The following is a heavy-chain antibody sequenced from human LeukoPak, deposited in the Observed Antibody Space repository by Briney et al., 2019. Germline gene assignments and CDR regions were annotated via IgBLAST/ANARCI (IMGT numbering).Heavy chain of an antibody. V-gene: IGHV5-10-1*01. Sequence: GESLKISCKYSGYSFTSNWISWVRHLPGKGLEWMGRIDPSDSYTNYSPSFQGHVAISVDKSISTAYLQWSSLKASDSAMYYCARRGGGYSVGAFDIWGQGTMVTVSS. D-gene: IGHD1-26*01. CDR1: GYSFTSNW. J-gene: IGHJ3*02. CDR2: IDPSDSYT. CDR3: ARRGGGYSVGAFDI.